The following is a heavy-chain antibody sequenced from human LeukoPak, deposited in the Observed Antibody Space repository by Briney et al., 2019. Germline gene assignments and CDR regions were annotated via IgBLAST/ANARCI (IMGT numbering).Heavy chain of an antibody. CDR2: ISGSGGST. D-gene: IGHD2-8*01. CDR1: GFTFSNNA. Sequence: GGSLRLSCAASGFTFSNNAMIWVRQAPGKGLEWVSGISGSGGSTYHADSVKGRFTISRDNSKNTLYLQMNSLRAEDTAVYYCAKGGVGWFDPWGQGTLVTVSS. J-gene: IGHJ5*02. CDR3: AKGGVGWFDP. V-gene: IGHV3-23*01.